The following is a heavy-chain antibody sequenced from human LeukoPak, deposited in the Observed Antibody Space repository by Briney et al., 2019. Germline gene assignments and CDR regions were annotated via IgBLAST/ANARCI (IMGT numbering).Heavy chain of an antibody. D-gene: IGHD6-13*01. CDR1: GFTFSSYA. V-gene: IGHV3-23*01. J-gene: IGHJ4*02. CDR2: LRGDGDT. Sequence: GGSLRLSCEASGFTFSSYAMSWVRQAPARGLEWVPSLRGDGDTFYGDSVKGRFTLSRDESRNTVYLQLNNLRVEDTAIYYCAKASWVSSTDAVLWGQGTLVTVS. CDR3: AKASWVSSTDAVL.